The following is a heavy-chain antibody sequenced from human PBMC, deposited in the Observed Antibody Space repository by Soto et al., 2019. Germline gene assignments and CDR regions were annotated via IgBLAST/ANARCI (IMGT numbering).Heavy chain of an antibody. V-gene: IGHV6-1*01. CDR1: GDSVSGNTAA. J-gene: IGHJ4*02. D-gene: IGHD6-19*01. CDR3: ARGVAGSGFDL. Sequence: PSPTLSLTCAISGDSVSGNTAAWNCIMSSPSRGLEWLGRTYYRSNWRHDYAVSVKSRITVNPDTSKNHFSLQLNSVTPDDTAVYYCARGVAGSGFDLWGQGTLVTVSS. CDR2: TYYRSNWRH.